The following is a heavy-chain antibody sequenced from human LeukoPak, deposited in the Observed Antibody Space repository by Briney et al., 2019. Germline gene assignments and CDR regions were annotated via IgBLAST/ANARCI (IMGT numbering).Heavy chain of an antibody. CDR1: GFTVSSHY. V-gene: IGHV3-66*02. Sequence: PGGSLRLSCAASGFTVSSHYMSWVRQAPGKGLEWVSVIYSGGSTNYADSVKGRFTISRDNSKNTLYLQMNSLRAEDTAVYYCARGGANIVVVIAIPYYMDVWGKGTTVTVSS. CDR3: ARGGANIVVVIAIPYYMDV. D-gene: IGHD2-21*01. CDR2: IYSGGST. J-gene: IGHJ6*03.